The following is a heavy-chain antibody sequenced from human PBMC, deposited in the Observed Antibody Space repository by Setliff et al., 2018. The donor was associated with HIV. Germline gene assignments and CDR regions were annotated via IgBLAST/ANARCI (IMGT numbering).Heavy chain of an antibody. V-gene: IGHV1-2*02. CDR1: GYTFTGYY. CDR2: INPNSGGT. CDR3: ARYTSGWFHFDY. D-gene: IGHD6-19*01. Sequence: ASVKVSCKASGYTFTGYYMHWVRQAPRQGLEWMGWINPNSGGTNYAQKFQGRVTMTRDTSITTAYMELSSLRSDDTAVYYCARYTSGWFHFDYWGQGTLVTVSS. J-gene: IGHJ4*02.